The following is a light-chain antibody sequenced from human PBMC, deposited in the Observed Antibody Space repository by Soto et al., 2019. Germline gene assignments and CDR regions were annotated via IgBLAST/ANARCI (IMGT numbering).Light chain of an antibody. CDR2: DTS. Sequence: EIVLKQSAGTLSLSPGERATLSCRASQSVSIKLAWYQQKPGQAPRLLIYDTSTRATGIPARFSGSGSGTEFTLTISSLQSEDFAVYYCQQYNKWPPITFGQGTRLEIK. J-gene: IGKJ5*01. CDR1: QSVSIK. V-gene: IGKV3-15*01. CDR3: QQYNKWPPIT.